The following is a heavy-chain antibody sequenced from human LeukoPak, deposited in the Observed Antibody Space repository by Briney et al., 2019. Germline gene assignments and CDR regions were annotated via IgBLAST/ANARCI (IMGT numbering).Heavy chain of an antibody. V-gene: IGHV1-18*01. J-gene: IGHJ4*02. D-gene: IGHD6-6*01. CDR3: ARRTYSSSSSLFDY. CDR1: GYTFTSYG. CDR2: ISAYNGNT. Sequence: GASVKVSCKASGYTFTSYGVSWVRQAPGQGLEWMARISAYNGNTNYAQNLQGRFTMTTDTSTSTAYMELRSLRSDDTAFYYCARRTYSSSSSLFDYWGQGTLVTVSS.